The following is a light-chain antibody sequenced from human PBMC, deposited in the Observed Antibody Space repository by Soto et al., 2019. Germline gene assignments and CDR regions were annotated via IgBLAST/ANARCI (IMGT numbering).Light chain of an antibody. CDR3: MQALQKGFT. V-gene: IGKV2-28*01. J-gene: IGKJ3*01. Sequence: DIVMTQSPLSLPVTPGEPASISCRSSQTLLHSNGYNYLDWYLQNPGQSPQLLIYLGSNRASGVPDRFSGSGSGTDFTLKISRVEAEDVGVYYCMQALQKGFTFGPGTKVDIK. CDR2: LGS. CDR1: QTLLHSNGYNY.